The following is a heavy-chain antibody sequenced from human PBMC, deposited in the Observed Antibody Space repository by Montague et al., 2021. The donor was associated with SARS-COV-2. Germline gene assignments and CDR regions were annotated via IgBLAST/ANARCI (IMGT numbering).Heavy chain of an antibody. J-gene: IGHJ4*02. CDR2: ISNDGSNK. Sequence: SLRLSCAASGFYFSYAMHWVRQAPGKGLEWVALISNDGSNKHYADSVKGRFTISRDNSKSTLYLQMNSLRTEDTAVYYCARESGSFHDGGYFDYWGQGSLVTASS. D-gene: IGHD1-26*01. CDR1: GFYFSYA. V-gene: IGHV3-30*04. CDR3: ARESGSFHDGGYFDY.